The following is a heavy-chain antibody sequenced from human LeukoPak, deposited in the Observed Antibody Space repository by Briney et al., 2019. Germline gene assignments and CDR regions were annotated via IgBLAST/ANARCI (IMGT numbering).Heavy chain of an antibody. CDR1: GYTFTGYY. Sequence: ASVKVSCKASGYTFTGYYMHWVRQAPGQGLEWMGWINPNSGGTNYAQKFQGRVTMTRDTSISTAYMELSRLRSDDTAVYYCARDWATVTPTSDHWGQGTLVTVSS. D-gene: IGHD4-17*01. CDR2: INPNSGGT. V-gene: IGHV1-2*02. CDR3: ARDWATVTPTSDH. J-gene: IGHJ4*02.